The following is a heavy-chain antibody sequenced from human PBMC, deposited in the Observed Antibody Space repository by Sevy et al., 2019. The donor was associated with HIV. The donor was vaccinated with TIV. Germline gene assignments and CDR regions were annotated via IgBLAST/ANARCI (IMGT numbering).Heavy chain of an antibody. Sequence: GGSLRLSCAASGFTFSDYYMSWIRQAPGKGLEWISYISGSDSTIYYADSVKGRFTISRDNAKNSLYLQMNSLRAEDTALYYCARDCSSTTCLWGLDVWGQGTTVTVSS. CDR2: ISGSDSTI. CDR3: ARDCSSTTCLWGLDV. D-gene: IGHD2-2*01. CDR1: GFTFSDYY. J-gene: IGHJ6*02. V-gene: IGHV3-11*01.